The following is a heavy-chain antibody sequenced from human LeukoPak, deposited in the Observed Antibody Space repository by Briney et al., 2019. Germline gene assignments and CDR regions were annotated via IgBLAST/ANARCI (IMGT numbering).Heavy chain of an antibody. CDR2: INPNSGGT. CDR1: GYTFTGYY. D-gene: IGHD3-22*01. CDR3: ARSAMIVVAPFDY. V-gene: IGHV1-2*02. Sequence: ASVKVSCKVSGYTFTGYYMHWVRQAPGQGLEWMGWINPNSGGTNYAQKFQGRVTMTRDTSISTAYMELSRLRSDDTAVYYCARSAMIVVAPFDYWGQGTLVTVSS. J-gene: IGHJ4*02.